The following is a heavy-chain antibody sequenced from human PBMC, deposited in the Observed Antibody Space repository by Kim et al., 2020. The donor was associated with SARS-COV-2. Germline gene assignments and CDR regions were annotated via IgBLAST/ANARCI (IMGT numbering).Heavy chain of an antibody. CDR2: IDDSGST. CDR1: GEYLTGYL. D-gene: IGHD5-12*01. Sequence: SETLSLTCGVFGEYLTGYLWTWIRQSPGQGLEWIGEIDDSGSTNYNPSLRSRISISIATSKSQFSLEMTSVTAADTGVYFCARCNAIVATRNGNYYYGLDLWGQGTTVAVSS. J-gene: IGHJ6*02. V-gene: IGHV4-34*01. CDR3: ARCNAIVATRNGNYYYGLDL.